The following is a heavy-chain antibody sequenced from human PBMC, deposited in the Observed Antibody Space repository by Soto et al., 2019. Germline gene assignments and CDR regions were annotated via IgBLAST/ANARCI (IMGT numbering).Heavy chain of an antibody. CDR1: GFTFSSYG. Sequence: QVQLVESGGGVVQPGRSLRLSCAASGFTFSSYGMHWVRQAPGKGLEWVAVIWYDGSNKYYADCVKGRFTISRDNSKNKLYLQMNSLRAEDTAVYYCARQGYYCSGSFDAFGIWCQGTMVTASS. J-gene: IGHJ3*02. D-gene: IGHD3-10*01. CDR3: ARQGYYCSGSFDAFGI. V-gene: IGHV3-33*01. CDR2: IWYDGSNK.